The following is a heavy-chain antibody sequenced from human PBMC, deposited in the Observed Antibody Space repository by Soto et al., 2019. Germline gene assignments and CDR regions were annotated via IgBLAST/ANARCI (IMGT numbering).Heavy chain of an antibody. CDR1: GGSFSGYY. J-gene: IGHJ4*02. D-gene: IGHD3-3*01. CDR2: INHSGST. CDR3: ARSPRHTYYDFWSGYYREGYYFDY. Sequence: QVQLQQWGAGLLKPSETLSLTCAVYGGSFSGYYWSWIRQPPGKGLEWIGEINHSGSTNYNPSLKSRVTISVDTSKNQFSLKLSSVTAADTAVYYCARSPRHTYYDFWSGYYREGYYFDYWGQGTLVTVSS. V-gene: IGHV4-34*01.